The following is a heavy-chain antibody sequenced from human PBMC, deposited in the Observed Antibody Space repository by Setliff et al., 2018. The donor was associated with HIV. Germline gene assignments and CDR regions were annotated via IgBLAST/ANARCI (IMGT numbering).Heavy chain of an antibody. V-gene: IGHV4-38-2*01. Sequence: SETLSLTCAVSGYSLSSDYYWGWIRQPPGKGLEWIASIYHSGSTYYNPSLQRRVTISVDTSKNQFSLKLSSVTAADTAVYYCARASLRCHLDYWGQGTLVTVSS. CDR1: GYSLSSDYY. J-gene: IGHJ4*02. D-gene: IGHD4-17*01. CDR3: ARASLRCHLDY. CDR2: IYHSGST.